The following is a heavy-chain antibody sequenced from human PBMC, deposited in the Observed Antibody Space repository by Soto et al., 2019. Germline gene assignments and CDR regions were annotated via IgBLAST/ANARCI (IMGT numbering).Heavy chain of an antibody. D-gene: IGHD2-2*02. Sequence: GRSLRLSCPASRFTASKNYVRWVSHAQRKGLEWVSLIYSVGSTIYANSVRGRFTIARENSKNTLFLQMNSQRAEDKAGYFCATYTSLDYWGQGTMVTVSS. CDR2: IYSVGST. CDR1: RFTASKNY. J-gene: IGHJ4*02. V-gene: IGHV3-53*01. CDR3: ATYTSLDY.